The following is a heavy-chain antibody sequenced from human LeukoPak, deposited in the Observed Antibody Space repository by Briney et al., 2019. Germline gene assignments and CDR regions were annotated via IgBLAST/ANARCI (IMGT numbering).Heavy chain of an antibody. Sequence: SETLSLTCSVYGGSVTGFSWSWIRQSPVKGLESIGEINHSGGTNYAPSLQSRVTLSLDTSKNQFSLTLTSVTDADTAVYYYYMDVWGKGTTVTVSS. J-gene: IGHJ6*03. V-gene: IGHV4-34*01. CDR1: GGSVTGFS. CDR3: YMDV. CDR2: INHSGGT.